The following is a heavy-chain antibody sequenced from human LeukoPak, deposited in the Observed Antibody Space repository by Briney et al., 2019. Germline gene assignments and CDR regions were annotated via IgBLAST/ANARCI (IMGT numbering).Heavy chain of an antibody. V-gene: IGHV1-2*02. Sequence: ASVKVSCKASGYTFTGYYMHWVRQAPGQGLEWMGWINPNSGGTNYAQKFQGRVTMTGDTSISTAYMELSRLRSDDTAVYYCARVYPYYYDSSGYYSGGRWFDPWGQGTLVTVSS. CDR2: INPNSGGT. D-gene: IGHD3-22*01. CDR1: GYTFTGYY. J-gene: IGHJ5*02. CDR3: ARVYPYYYDSSGYYSGGRWFDP.